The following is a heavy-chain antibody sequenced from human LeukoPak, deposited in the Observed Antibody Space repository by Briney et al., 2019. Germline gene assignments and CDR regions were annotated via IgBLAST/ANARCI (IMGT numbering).Heavy chain of an antibody. Sequence: GGSLRLSCVGSGFSFSEYSMNWVRQSPGKGLEWISYVTSRSAFTYFAGSVKGRFTISRDDARNSVYLHLNALRVDDTAVYYCARDLTSAYWSPGGYYYYMDVWGKGTAVTVSS. V-gene: IGHV3-48*01. CDR3: ARDLTSAYWSPGGYYYYMDV. D-gene: IGHD3-16*01. CDR2: VTSRSAFT. CDR1: GFSFSEYS. J-gene: IGHJ6*03.